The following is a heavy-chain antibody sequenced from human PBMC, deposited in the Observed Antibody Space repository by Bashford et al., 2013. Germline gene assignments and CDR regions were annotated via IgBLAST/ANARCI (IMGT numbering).Heavy chain of an antibody. V-gene: IGHV4-4*02. J-gene: IGHJ6*03. CDR3: ARDRFGDSYHYYIDV. CDR1: WAPSSLVTG. CDR2: VYHSGST. Sequence: SETLSLTLRCVWWAPSSLVTGGAWVRQSPERGLEWIGEVYHSGSTNYNPSLKSRVLFSVDKSKNQFSLNLTSVTAADTAIYYCARDRFGDSYHYYIDVWG. D-gene: IGHD2-21*02.